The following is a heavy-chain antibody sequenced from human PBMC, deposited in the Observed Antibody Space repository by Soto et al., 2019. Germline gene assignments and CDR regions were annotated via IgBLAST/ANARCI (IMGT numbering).Heavy chain of an antibody. J-gene: IGHJ6*02. Sequence: GESLKISCTVSGDRFTSYWIIWVRQMPGKGLEWMGIIDPSDSYTNYNPSFQGHVTISADKSISTAYLQWSSLKASDTAIYYCARRNTAMVKDYYYGMDVWGQGTTVTAP. CDR3: ARRNTAMVKDYYYGMDV. V-gene: IGHV5-10-1*01. CDR2: IDPSDSYT. CDR1: GDRFTSYW. D-gene: IGHD5-18*01.